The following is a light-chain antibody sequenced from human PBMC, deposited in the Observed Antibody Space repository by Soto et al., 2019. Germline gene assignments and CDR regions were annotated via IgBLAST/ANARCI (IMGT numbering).Light chain of an antibody. Sequence: DIQMTQSPSTLSASVGDRVTITCRASQSISSWLAWYQQKPGKAPKLLIYKASSLESGVPSRFSGSGSGTVFTLTISSLQPDDFATYYCQQYNSYPGTFCQGTKVEIK. CDR2: KAS. V-gene: IGKV1-5*03. CDR1: QSISSW. CDR3: QQYNSYPGT. J-gene: IGKJ1*01.